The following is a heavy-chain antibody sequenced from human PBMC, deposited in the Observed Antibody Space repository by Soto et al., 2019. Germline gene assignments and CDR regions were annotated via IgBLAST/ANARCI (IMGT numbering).Heavy chain of an antibody. J-gene: IGHJ4*02. Sequence: EVQLLESGGGLVQPGGSLRLSCAASGFTFSSYAMSWVRQAPGKGLEWVSGIDGSGRNTYYADSVKGRFTISRDNSKNKLSVPMDRLRVKDTALYYCAKDGGSVCSGGTCYFQAPCYWGQGNLGNGSS. CDR3: AKDGGSVCSGGTCYFQAPCY. CDR1: GFTFSSYA. CDR2: IDGSGRNT. D-gene: IGHD2-15*01. V-gene: IGHV3-23*01.